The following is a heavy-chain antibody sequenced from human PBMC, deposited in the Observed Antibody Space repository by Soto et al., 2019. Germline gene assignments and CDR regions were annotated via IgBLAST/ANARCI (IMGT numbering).Heavy chain of an antibody. J-gene: IGHJ6*02. CDR1: GFTFSSYA. D-gene: IGHD4-17*01. CDR3: AKGPRLDYGDYDYYYYYGMDV. CDR2: ISGSGGST. V-gene: IGHV3-23*01. Sequence: GGSLRLSCAASGFTFSSYAMSWVRQAPGKGLEWVSAISGSGGSTYYADSVKGRFTISRDNSKNTLYLQMNSLRAEDTAVYYCAKGPRLDYGDYDYYYYYGMDVWGQGTTVTVS.